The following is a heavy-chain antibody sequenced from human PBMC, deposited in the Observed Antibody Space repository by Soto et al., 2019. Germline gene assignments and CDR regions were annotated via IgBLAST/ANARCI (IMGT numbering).Heavy chain of an antibody. V-gene: IGHV1-69*02. D-gene: IGHD6-19*01. CDR1: GGTFSSYT. CDR3: ASLYSGWSFDY. J-gene: IGHJ4*02. Sequence: QVQLVQSGAEVKKPGSSVKVSCKASGGTFSSYTISWVRQAPGQGLEWLGRIIPILGIANYAQKFQGRVTITADKSTSTAYMELSSLRSEDTAVYYCASLYSGWSFDYWGQGTLVTVSS. CDR2: IIPILGIA.